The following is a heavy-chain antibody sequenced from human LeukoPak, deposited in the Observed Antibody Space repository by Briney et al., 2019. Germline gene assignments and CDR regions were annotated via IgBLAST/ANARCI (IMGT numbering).Heavy chain of an antibody. D-gene: IGHD3-22*01. V-gene: IGHV4-59*01. CDR3: ARGPDYYDSSGYYYREYYFDY. CDR2: IYYSGST. J-gene: IGHJ4*02. CDR1: GGSISSYY. Sequence: PSETLSLTCTVSGGSISSYYWSWIRQPPGKGLEWIGCIYYSGSTNYNPPFKSRVTISVDTSKNQFSLKLSSVTAADTAVYYCARGPDYYDSSGYYYREYYFDYWGQGTLVTVSS.